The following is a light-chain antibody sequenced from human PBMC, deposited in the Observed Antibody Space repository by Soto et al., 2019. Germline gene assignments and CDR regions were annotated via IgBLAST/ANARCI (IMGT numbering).Light chain of an antibody. V-gene: IGKV3-20*01. CDR2: SAT. CDR3: QQYGSSPQT. J-gene: IGKJ1*01. Sequence: EIVLTQSPGTLSLYPGERATFSCRASQTVSQDYLAWFQHKPGQAPRLLMFSATSRAAGIPDRFSGSGSGTDFTLTISRLDPEDFAVYFCQQYGSSPQTFGQGTKVDIK. CDR1: QTVSQDY.